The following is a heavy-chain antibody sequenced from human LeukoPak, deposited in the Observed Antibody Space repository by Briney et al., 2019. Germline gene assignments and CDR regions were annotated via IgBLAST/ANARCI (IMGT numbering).Heavy chain of an antibody. CDR3: ARARYYYDSSGYPY. Sequence: PGGSLRLSCAASGFTFSDYYMSWIRQAPGKGLEWVANIKQDGSEKYYVDSVKGRFTISRDNAKNSLYLQMDSLRAEDTAVYYCARARYYYDSSGYPYWGQGTLVTVSS. D-gene: IGHD3-22*01. CDR1: GFTFSDYY. J-gene: IGHJ4*02. CDR2: IKQDGSEK. V-gene: IGHV3-7*01.